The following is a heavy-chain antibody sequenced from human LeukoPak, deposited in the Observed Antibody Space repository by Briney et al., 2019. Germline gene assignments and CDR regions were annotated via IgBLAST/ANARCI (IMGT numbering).Heavy chain of an antibody. CDR1: GFTFSNYG. Sequence: GGSLRLSFAASGFTFSNYGMHWVRQAPGKGLEWVAFIRYGGSNKYYGDSVKGRFTISRDNSKNTLYLQMSSLRAADTAVYYCAKDLTFRLRFLEWLFHWGQGTLVTVSS. CDR3: AKDLTFRLRFLEWLFH. J-gene: IGHJ4*02. CDR2: IRYGGSNK. D-gene: IGHD3-3*01. V-gene: IGHV3-30*02.